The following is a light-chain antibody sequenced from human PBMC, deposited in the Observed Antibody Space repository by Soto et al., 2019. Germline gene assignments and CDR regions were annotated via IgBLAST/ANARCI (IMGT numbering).Light chain of an antibody. Sequence: DIQMTQYPSSLSASVGGRVTITCRASQGISTYLNWYQQKPGKAPKLLIYAASSLQSGAPSTFSGRGSETDFPLTISSLQPDNFATHSCHQSYNTTWTFGQGTKLDI. CDR2: AAS. V-gene: IGKV1-39*01. J-gene: IGKJ1*01. CDR3: HQSYNTTWT. CDR1: QGISTY.